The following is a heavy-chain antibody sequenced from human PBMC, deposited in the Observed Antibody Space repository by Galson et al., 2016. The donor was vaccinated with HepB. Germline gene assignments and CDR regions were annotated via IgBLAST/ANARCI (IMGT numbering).Heavy chain of an antibody. J-gene: IGHJ4*02. D-gene: IGHD3-9*01. V-gene: IGHV1-18*01. CDR1: GYTFTSYG. CDR3: AREDPLWDPLSDILTGYLDY. CDR2: ISAYNGNT. Sequence: SVKVSCKASGYTFTSYGISWVRQAPGQGLEWMGWISAYNGNTNYAQKLQGRVTMTTDTSTSTAYMELRSLRSDDTAVYYCAREDPLWDPLSDILTGYLDYWGQGTLVTVSS.